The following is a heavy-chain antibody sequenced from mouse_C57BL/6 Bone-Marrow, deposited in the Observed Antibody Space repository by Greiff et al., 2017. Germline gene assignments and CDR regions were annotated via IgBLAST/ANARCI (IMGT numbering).Heavy chain of an antibody. D-gene: IGHD2-3*01. CDR1: GFNIKNTY. CDR2: IDPANGNT. Sequence: VQLQQSVAELVRPGASVKLSCTASGFNIKNTYMHWVKQRPEQGLEWIGRIDPANGNTKYAPKFQGKATLTADTSSNTAYLQLSSLTSEDTAIXCWASEPDGYYEGWYFDVWGTGTTVTVSS. V-gene: IGHV14-3*01. J-gene: IGHJ1*03. CDR3: ASEPDGYYEGWYFDV.